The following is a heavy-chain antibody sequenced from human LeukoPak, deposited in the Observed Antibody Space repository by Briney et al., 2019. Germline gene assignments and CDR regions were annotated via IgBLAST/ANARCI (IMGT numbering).Heavy chain of an antibody. D-gene: IGHD6-13*01. J-gene: IGHJ4*02. CDR1: GFTFSSYA. CDR2: ISGSGGST. Sequence: GGSLRLSCAASGFTFSSYAMSWVRQAPGKGLEWVLAISGSGGSTYYADSVKGRFTISRDNSKNTLYLQMNSLRAEDTAVYYCANLNWYRYYFDYWGQGTLVTVSS. V-gene: IGHV3-23*01. CDR3: ANLNWYRYYFDY.